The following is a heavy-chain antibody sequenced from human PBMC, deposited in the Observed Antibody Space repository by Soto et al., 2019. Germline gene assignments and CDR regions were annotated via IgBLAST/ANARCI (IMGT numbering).Heavy chain of an antibody. Sequence: QVQLVESGGGVVQPGRSLRLSCAASGFTFSSYGMHWVRQAPGKGLEWVAVIWYDGSNKYDADSVKGRFTISRDNSKNTPYLQMNSLRGEDTVVYYWARDRGYFDWLSDYYYFYGMDVWGQGTTVTASS. CDR2: IWYDGSNK. V-gene: IGHV3-33*01. J-gene: IGHJ6*02. D-gene: IGHD3-9*01. CDR3: ARDRGYFDWLSDYYYFYGMDV. CDR1: GFTFSSYG.